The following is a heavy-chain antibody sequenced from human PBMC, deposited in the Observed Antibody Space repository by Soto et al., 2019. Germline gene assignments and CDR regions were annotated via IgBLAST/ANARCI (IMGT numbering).Heavy chain of an antibody. CDR1: GFTFISYS. Sequence: GGSLRLSCAASGFTFISYSMNWVRQAPGKGLEWVSYISSSSSTIYYADSVKGRFTISRDNAKNSLYLQMNSLRDEDTAVYYCAREEMGATSDYYYGMDVWGQGTTVTVSS. V-gene: IGHV3-48*02. CDR2: ISSSSSTI. CDR3: AREEMGATSDYYYGMDV. J-gene: IGHJ6*02. D-gene: IGHD1-26*01.